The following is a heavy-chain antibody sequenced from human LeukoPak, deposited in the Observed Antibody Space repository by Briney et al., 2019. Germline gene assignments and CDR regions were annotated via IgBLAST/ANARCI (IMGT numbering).Heavy chain of an antibody. D-gene: IGHD3-10*01. CDR3: AIAVSKYGSGSYRAEGGDY. Sequence: SETLSLTCAVYGGSFSGCYWSWIRQPPGKGLEWIGEINHSGSTNYNPSLKSRVTISVDTSKKQFSLKLRSVTAADTAVYYCAIAVSKYGSGSYRAEGGDYWGQGTLVTVSS. CDR1: GGSFSGCY. J-gene: IGHJ4*02. CDR2: INHSGST. V-gene: IGHV4-34*01.